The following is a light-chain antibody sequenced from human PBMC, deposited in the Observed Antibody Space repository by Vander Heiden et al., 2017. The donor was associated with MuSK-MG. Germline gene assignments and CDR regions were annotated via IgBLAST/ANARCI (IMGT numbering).Light chain of an antibody. CDR1: QSVLYSSNNRNS. J-gene: IGKJ1*01. CDR3: QQDYSSWT. CDR2: WAS. Sequence: EIVMTQSPDSLAVSLGERATINCKSSQSVLYSSNNRNSIAWYQQKPGQPPKLLIYWASTRQSGVPDRFSGSESGTDFTLTISRLQAEDVAVYSCQQDYSSWTFGQGTKMEI. V-gene: IGKV4-1*01.